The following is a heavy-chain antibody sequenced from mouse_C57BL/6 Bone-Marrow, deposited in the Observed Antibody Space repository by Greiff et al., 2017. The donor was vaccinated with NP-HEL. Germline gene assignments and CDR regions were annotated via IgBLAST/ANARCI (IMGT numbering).Heavy chain of an antibody. V-gene: IGHV1-61*01. CDR1: GYTFTSYW. D-gene: IGHD2-3*01. CDR2: IYPSDSET. Sequence: QVQLQQPGAELVRPGSSVKLSCKASGYTFTSYWMDWVKLRPGQGLEWIGNIYPSDSETHYNQKFKDKATLTVDKSSSTAYMQLSSLTSEDSAVYYCAREVRWLLPYAMDYWGQGTSVTVSS. CDR3: AREVRWLLPYAMDY. J-gene: IGHJ4*01.